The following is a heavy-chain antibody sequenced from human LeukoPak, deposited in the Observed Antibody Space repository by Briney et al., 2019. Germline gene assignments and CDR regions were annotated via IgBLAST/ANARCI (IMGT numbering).Heavy chain of an antibody. CDR3: ARDHRIVVVPAAIPSIPDY. Sequence: GGSLRLSCATSEFTFSTYCMHWVRQAPGKGLVWVSRINSDGTNTDYADSVKGRFTISRDNAKNTLYMQMNSLRAEDTAVYYCARDHRIVVVPAAIPSIPDYWGQGTLVTVSS. J-gene: IGHJ4*02. CDR2: INSDGTNT. V-gene: IGHV3-74*01. D-gene: IGHD2-2*02. CDR1: EFTFSTYC.